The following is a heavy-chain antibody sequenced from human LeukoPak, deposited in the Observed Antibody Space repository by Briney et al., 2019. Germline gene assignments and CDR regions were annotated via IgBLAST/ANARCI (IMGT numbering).Heavy chain of an antibody. CDR1: GYTFTGYY. D-gene: IGHD3-22*01. CDR2: INPNSGGT. CDR3: ARGSRYYDTRGYYGMDV. Sequence: ASVNVSCKASGYTFTGYYMHWVRQAPGQGLEWMGWINPNSGGTNYAQKFQGWVTMTRDTSISTAYMELSRLRSDDTAVYYCARGSRYYDTRGYYGMDVWGQGTTVTVSS. V-gene: IGHV1-2*04. J-gene: IGHJ6*02.